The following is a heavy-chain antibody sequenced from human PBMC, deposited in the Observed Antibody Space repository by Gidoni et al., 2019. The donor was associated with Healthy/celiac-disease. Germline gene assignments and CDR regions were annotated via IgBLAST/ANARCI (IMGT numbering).Heavy chain of an antibody. CDR3: ARDPAYCSGGSCYPEYFDY. J-gene: IGHJ4*02. CDR2: IYYSGST. CDR1: GGSISSYY. V-gene: IGHV4-59*01. D-gene: IGHD2-15*01. Sequence: QVQLQESGPGLVKPSETLSLTCTVSGGSISSYYWSWIRQPPGKGLEWIGYIYYSGSTNYNPSLKSRVTISVDTSKNQFSLKLSSVTAADTAVYYCARDPAYCSGGSCYPEYFDYWGQGTLVTVSS.